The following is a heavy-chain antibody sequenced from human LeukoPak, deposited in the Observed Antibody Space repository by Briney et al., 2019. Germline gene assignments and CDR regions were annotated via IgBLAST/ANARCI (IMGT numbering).Heavy chain of an antibody. CDR3: AREVGYYDSSGTEVDAFDI. D-gene: IGHD3-22*01. CDR1: GGTFSSYA. V-gene: IGHV1-69*01. J-gene: IGHJ3*02. Sequence: ASVKVSCKASGGTFSSYAISWVRQAPGQGLEWMGGIIPIFVTANYAQKFQGRVTITADESTSTAYMELSSLRSEDTAVYYCAREVGYYDSSGTEVDAFDIWGQGTMVTVSS. CDR2: IIPIFVTA.